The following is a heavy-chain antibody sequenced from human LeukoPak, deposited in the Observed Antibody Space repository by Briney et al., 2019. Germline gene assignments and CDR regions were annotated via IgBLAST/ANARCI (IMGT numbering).Heavy chain of an antibody. CDR2: IIPFFDTS. CDR3: ARHEISDFSVNY. CDR1: GGTFSNFG. Sequence: SVKVSCKASGGTFSNFGFSWVRQAPGQGLEWMGGIIPFFDTSSYAQTFQGRVTITADESTNTAYMELSSLSSEDTAVYFCARHEISDFSVNYWGPGTLVTVSS. J-gene: IGHJ4*02. D-gene: IGHD4-11*01. V-gene: IGHV1-69*13.